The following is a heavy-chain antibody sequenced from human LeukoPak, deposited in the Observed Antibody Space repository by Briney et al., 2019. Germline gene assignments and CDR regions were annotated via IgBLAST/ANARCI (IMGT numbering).Heavy chain of an antibody. CDR2: IYHSGST. Sequence: SETLSLTCPVSGGSISSSNYYWGWIRQPPGKGLEWIGNIYHSGSTYYNPSLKSRVTMSVDTSKNQFSLKLSSVTAADTAVYYCVRDNYDSSGSLFDYWGQGTLVTVSS. CDR3: VRDNYDSSGSLFDY. CDR1: GGSISSSNYY. D-gene: IGHD3-22*01. V-gene: IGHV4-39*07. J-gene: IGHJ4*02.